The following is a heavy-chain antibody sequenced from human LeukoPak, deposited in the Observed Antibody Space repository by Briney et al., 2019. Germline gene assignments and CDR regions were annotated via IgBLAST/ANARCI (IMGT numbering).Heavy chain of an antibody. CDR3: ASRYCSSTSCYMFDY. CDR1: GGSISSSSYY. Sequence: SETLSLTCTVSGGSISSSSYYWGWIRQPPGKGLEWIGSIYYSGSTYYNPSLKSRVTISVDTSKNQFSLKLSSVTAADTAVYYCASRYCSSTSCYMFDYWGQGTLVTASS. D-gene: IGHD2-2*02. V-gene: IGHV4-39*01. J-gene: IGHJ4*02. CDR2: IYYSGST.